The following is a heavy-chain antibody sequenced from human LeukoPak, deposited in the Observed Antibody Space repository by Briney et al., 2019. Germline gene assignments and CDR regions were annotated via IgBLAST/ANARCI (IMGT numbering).Heavy chain of an antibody. CDR2: MNPNSGNT. CDR1: GYTFTSYD. V-gene: IGHV1-8*01. CDR3: ARALSWTTDSYYYMDV. Sequence: SVKVSCKASGYTFTSYDINWVRQATGQGLEWMGWMNPNSGNTGYAQKFQGRVTMTKNTSITTAYMELNSLRSEDTAVYYCARALSWTTDSYYYMDVWGKGTTVTVSS. J-gene: IGHJ6*03. D-gene: IGHD3/OR15-3a*01.